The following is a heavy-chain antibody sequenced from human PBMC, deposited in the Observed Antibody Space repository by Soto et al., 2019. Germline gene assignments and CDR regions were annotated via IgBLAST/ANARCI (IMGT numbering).Heavy chain of an antibody. Sequence: GGSLRLSCAASGFTFSSYAMSWVRQAPGKGLEWVSAISGSGAGTYHADSVKGRFTVSRDNSKNALYLQMSSLRAEDTAVYYCAKEGRSSRGWYPEAAFDYWGQGTLVTVSS. CDR2: ISGSGAGT. J-gene: IGHJ4*02. CDR1: GFTFSSYA. CDR3: AKEGRSSRGWYPEAAFDY. D-gene: IGHD6-19*01. V-gene: IGHV3-23*01.